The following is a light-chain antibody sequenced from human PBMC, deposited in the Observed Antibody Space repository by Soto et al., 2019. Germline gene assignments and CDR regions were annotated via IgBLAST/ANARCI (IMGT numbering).Light chain of an antibody. CDR2: GAF. CDR3: QQYNDWPLT. Sequence: EIVMTQSPVTLSVSPGERVTLSCRASQSVSSNLAWYQQKPGQAPSLLIYGAFTRATGIPARFSGTGCGTEFTLTISSLQSEDFALYYCQQYNDWPLTFGQGTKVDI. V-gene: IGKV3-15*01. CDR1: QSVSSN. J-gene: IGKJ1*01.